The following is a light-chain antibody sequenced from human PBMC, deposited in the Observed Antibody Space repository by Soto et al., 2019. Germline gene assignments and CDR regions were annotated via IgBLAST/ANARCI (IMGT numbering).Light chain of an antibody. CDR3: CSYAGSGTDNYV. Sequence: QSVLTQPASVSGSPGRSITISCTGTSSDIGTYNLVSWYQHYPGKAPKLMIYEGIKRPSGVSNRFSGSKSGNMAFLTISGLQAEDEADYYCCSYAGSGTDNYVFGSGTKVTVL. J-gene: IGLJ1*01. CDR1: SSDIGTYNL. CDR2: EGI. V-gene: IGLV2-23*01.